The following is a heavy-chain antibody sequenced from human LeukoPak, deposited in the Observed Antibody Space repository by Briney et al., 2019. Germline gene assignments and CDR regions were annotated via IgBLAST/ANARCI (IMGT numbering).Heavy chain of an antibody. D-gene: IGHD3-3*01. CDR1: GFTFSSYS. J-gene: IGHJ4*02. Sequence: PGGSLRLSCAASGFTFSSYSMNWVRQAPGKGLEWVSYISSSSSTIYYADSVKGRFTISRDNSKNTVNLQMNSLRAEDTAIYYCTKARDDYGVDTIDSWGQGTLVTVSS. V-gene: IGHV3-48*01. CDR2: ISSSSSTI. CDR3: TKARDDYGVDTIDS.